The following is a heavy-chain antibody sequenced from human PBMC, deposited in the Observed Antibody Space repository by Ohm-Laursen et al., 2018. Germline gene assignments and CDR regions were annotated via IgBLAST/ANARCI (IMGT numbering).Heavy chain of an antibody. V-gene: IGHV3-30*18. J-gene: IGHJ6*02. CDR1: GFTFSSYG. Sequence: SLRLSCSATGFTFSSYGMHWVRQAPGKGLEWVAVISYDGSNKYYADSVKGRFTISRDNSKNTLYLQMNSLRAEDTAVYYCAKEGADSSSWGGYYYYYYGMDVWGQGTTVTVSS. CDR3: AKEGADSSSWGGYYYYYYGMDV. CDR2: ISYDGSNK. D-gene: IGHD6-6*01.